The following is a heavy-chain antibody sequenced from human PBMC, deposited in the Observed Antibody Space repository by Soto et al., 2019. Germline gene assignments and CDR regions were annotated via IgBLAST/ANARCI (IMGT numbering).Heavy chain of an antibody. J-gene: IGHJ4*02. CDR1: GDSVSSNSAA. V-gene: IGHV6-1*01. CDR3: ARESIAARPSGFDY. Sequence: PSQTLSLTCAISGDSVSSNSAAWNLIRQSPSRGLEWLGRTYYRSKWYNDYAVSVKSRITINPDTSKNQFSLQLNSVTPEDTAVYYCARESIAARPSGFDYWGQGTLVTVSS. D-gene: IGHD6-6*01. CDR2: TYYRSKWYN.